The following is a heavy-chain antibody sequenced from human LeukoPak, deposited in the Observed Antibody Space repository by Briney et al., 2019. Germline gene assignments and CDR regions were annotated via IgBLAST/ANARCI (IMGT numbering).Heavy chain of an antibody. V-gene: IGHV1-69*10. J-gene: IGHJ4*02. Sequence: ASVKVSCKASGGTLSDYAIGWVRQAPGQGLEWMGRIIPALGVPNYAQQFQGRVTITADESTNTAYMEMRGLRSEDTAVYYCARDRPTWKFEVDYFDYWGQGTLVIVSS. CDR1: GGTLSDYA. CDR2: IIPALGVP. CDR3: ARDRPTWKFEVDYFDY. D-gene: IGHD1-1*01.